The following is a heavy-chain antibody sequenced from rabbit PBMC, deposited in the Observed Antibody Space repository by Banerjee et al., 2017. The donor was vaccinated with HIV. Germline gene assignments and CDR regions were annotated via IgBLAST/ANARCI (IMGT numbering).Heavy chain of an antibody. Sequence: QEQLVESGGGLVQPGGSLKLSCKASGFDFSSYGVSWVRQAPGKGLEWIGYITYGGSAYYASWVKGRFTISSHNAQNMLYLQMNSLTAADTATYFCARDPLSYATTSLHYNLWGQGTLVTVS. D-gene: IGHD1-1*01. V-gene: IGHV1S47*01. CDR1: GFDFSSYG. CDR3: ARDPLSYATTSLHYNL. J-gene: IGHJ4*01. CDR2: ITYGGSA.